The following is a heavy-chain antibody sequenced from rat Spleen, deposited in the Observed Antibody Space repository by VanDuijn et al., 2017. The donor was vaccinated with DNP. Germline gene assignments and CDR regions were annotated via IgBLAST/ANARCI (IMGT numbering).Heavy chain of an antibody. D-gene: IGHD1-4*01. J-gene: IGHJ2*01. CDR3: SRAQFTRVLDY. V-gene: IGHV4-2*01. CDR2: INEGGITM. Sequence: EVQVLESGGGLVQPGNSLKLSCAASGFNFNGYWMAWVRQAPGKGLEWIGEINEGGITMNYAPSLKDKFTISRDNAQNTLYLQMNKLGSEDTAIYYCSRAQFTRVLDYWGQGVMVTVSS. CDR1: GFNFNGYW.